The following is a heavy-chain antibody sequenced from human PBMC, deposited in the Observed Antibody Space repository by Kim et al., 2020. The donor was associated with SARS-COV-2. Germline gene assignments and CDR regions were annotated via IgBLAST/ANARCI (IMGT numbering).Heavy chain of an antibody. Sequence: GGSLRLSCAASGFTFSSFAMNWVRQAPGKGLEWVSGISGSGGSTYYADSVKGRFTFSRDNSKNTLYLQMNSLRAEDTAVYYCAKEFYWDNSGARAFDMWGPGTMV. V-gene: IGHV3-23*01. CDR3: AKEFYWDNSGARAFDM. CDR2: ISGSGGST. J-gene: IGHJ3*02. CDR1: GFTFSSFA. D-gene: IGHD2-15*01.